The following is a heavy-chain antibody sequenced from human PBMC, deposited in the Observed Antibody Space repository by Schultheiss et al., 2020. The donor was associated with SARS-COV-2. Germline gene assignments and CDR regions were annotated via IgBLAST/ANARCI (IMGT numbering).Heavy chain of an antibody. CDR2: IYYSGST. D-gene: IGHD2-15*01. V-gene: IGHV4-39*01. CDR1: GGSINSTGYY. CDR3: ARHGLSGGRQFDY. J-gene: IGHJ4*02. Sequence: SQTLSLTCTVSGGSINSTGYYWNWIRQPAGKGLEWIGSIYYSGSTYYNPSLKSRVTISVDTSKNQFSLKLSSVTAADTAVYYCARHGLSGGRQFDYWGQGTLVTVSS.